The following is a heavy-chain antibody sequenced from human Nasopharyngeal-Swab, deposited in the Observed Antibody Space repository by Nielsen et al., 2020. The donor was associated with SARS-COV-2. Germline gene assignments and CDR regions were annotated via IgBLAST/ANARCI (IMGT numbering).Heavy chain of an antibody. J-gene: IGHJ4*02. CDR1: GGSVSSDIYS. D-gene: IGHD1-1*01. CDR2: VVYSGRT. Sequence: SETLSLTCTVSGGSVSSDIYSWSWILQPPGKGLEWIGYVVYSGRTNYNPSLKSRVTISVDTSTDQFSLKLNSVTAADTAMYVCARTTTKTPFDSWGQGTLVAVSS. V-gene: IGHV4-61*01. CDR3: ARTTTKTPFDS.